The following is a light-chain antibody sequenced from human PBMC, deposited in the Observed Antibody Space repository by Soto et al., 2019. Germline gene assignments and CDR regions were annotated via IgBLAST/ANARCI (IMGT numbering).Light chain of an antibody. CDR1: SSDAGGYNY. Sequence: QALLTQPASVSGSPGQSITISCTGTSSDAGGYNYVSWYQQHTGKAPKLMIYDVSNRPSGVSNRFSGSKSGNTASLTISGLQAEDEADYYCSSYTSSSTGVFGTGTKVTVL. CDR2: DVS. J-gene: IGLJ1*01. V-gene: IGLV2-14*01. CDR3: SSYTSSSTGV.